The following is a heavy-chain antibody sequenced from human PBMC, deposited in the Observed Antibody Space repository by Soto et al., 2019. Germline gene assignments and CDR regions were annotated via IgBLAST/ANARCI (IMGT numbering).Heavy chain of an antibody. CDR3: AREGGIAVAGTKWNWFDP. CDR2: ISSSSSYT. CDR1: GFTFSDYY. V-gene: IGHV3-11*05. D-gene: IGHD6-19*01. Sequence: QVQLVESGGGLVKPGGSLRLSCAASGFTFSDYYMSWIRQAPGKGLEWVSYISSSSSYTNYADSVMGRFTISRDNAKNSLYLQMNSLRAEDTAVYYCAREGGIAVAGTKWNWFDPWGQGTLVTVSS. J-gene: IGHJ5*02.